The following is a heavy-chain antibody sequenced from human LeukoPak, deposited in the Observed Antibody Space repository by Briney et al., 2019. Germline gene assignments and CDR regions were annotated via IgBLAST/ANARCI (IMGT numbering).Heavy chain of an antibody. V-gene: IGHV6-1*01. CDR1: GDSVSRNSAA. CDR3: ARVMITFGGVIAGLYYFDY. Sequence: SQTLSLTCAISGDSVSRNSAAWNWIRQSPSRGLEWLERTYYRSKWCNDYAVPVKSRITISPDTSKNQFSLQLNSVTPEDTAVYYCARVMITFGGVIAGLYYFDYWGQGTLVTVSS. CDR2: TYYRSKWCN. D-gene: IGHD3-16*02. J-gene: IGHJ4*02.